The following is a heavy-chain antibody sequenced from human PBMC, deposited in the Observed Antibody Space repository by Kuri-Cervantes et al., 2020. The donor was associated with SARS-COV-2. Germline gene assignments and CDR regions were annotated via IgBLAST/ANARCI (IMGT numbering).Heavy chain of an antibody. D-gene: IGHD2-2*01. CDR1: GFTVSSNY. CDR3: ARVRMPAYYFDY. CDR2: IYSGGST. Sequence: GESLKISCAASGFTVSSNYMSWVRQAPGKGLEWVSVIYSGGSTYYADSVKGRFTISRDNSKNTLYLQMSSLRAEDTAVYYCARVRMPAYYFDYWGQGTLVTVSS. V-gene: IGHV3-53*01. J-gene: IGHJ4*02.